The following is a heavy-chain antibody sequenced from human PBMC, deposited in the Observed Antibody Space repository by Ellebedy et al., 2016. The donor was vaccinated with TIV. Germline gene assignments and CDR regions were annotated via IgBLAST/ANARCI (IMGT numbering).Heavy chain of an antibody. Sequence: PGGSLRLSCAASGFIFSSNGMHWVRQAPGKGLEWVAVISSHGMTTYYADSVKGRFTISRDNSNNSLYLQMNSLRAEDTAVYFCTKEGAVAGAPAYLAYDYWGQGTLVTVSS. CDR2: ISSHGMTT. CDR3: TKEGAVAGAPAYLAYDY. J-gene: IGHJ4*02. D-gene: IGHD6-19*01. V-gene: IGHV3-30*13. CDR1: GFIFSSNG.